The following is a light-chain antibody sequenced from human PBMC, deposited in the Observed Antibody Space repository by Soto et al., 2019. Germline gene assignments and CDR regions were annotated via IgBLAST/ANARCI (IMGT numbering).Light chain of an antibody. CDR3: QQYYSTPLT. J-gene: IGKJ4*01. CDR2: WAS. CDR1: QSVLYSSNNQNY. V-gene: IGKV4-1*01. Sequence: DVVMTQFPDSLAVSLGERATINCKSSQSVLYSSNNQNYLAWYQQKPGQPPKLLIYWASTRESGVPDRFSGSGSETDFTLTISSLQAEDVAVYYCQQYYSTPLTFGGGTKVEIK.